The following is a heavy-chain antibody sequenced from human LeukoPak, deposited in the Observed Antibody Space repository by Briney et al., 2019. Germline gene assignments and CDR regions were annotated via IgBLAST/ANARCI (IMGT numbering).Heavy chain of an antibody. CDR2: IIPIFGTA. J-gene: IGHJ4*02. Sequence: SVKVSCKASGYTFTSYYMHWVRQAPGQGLEWMGGIIPIFGTANYAQKFQGRVTITADESTSTAYMELSSLRSEDTAVYYCARDRRSSGWYYFDYWGQGTLVTVSS. D-gene: IGHD6-19*01. CDR3: ARDRRSSGWYYFDY. CDR1: GYTFTSYY. V-gene: IGHV1-69*13.